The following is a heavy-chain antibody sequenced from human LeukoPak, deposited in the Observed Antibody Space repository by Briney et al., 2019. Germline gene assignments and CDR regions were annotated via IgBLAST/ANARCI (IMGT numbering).Heavy chain of an antibody. D-gene: IGHD3-16*01. CDR1: GFTFSSYA. Sequence: GGSLRLSCVASGFTFSSYAMGWVRQAPGKRPEWVSSLTDSGGTTYYVDSVKGRFTISRDNSKNTLYLHMNSLRAEDTAVYYCARDGGEDYWGQGTLVTVSS. CDR2: LTDSGGTT. J-gene: IGHJ4*02. CDR3: ARDGGEDY. V-gene: IGHV3-23*01.